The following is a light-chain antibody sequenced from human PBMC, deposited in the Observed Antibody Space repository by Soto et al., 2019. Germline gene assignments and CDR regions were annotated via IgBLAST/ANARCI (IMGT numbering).Light chain of an antibody. V-gene: IGKV3-11*01. J-gene: IGKJ1*01. CDR1: ETVDSF. CDR3: QQYYSTPTWA. Sequence: EIVLTQSPATLSLSPGERAALSCRASETVDSFLAWYQQKPGQAPRLLIYDASKRATGIPARFSGSGSGTDFTLTISSLRPEDFATYFCQQYYSTPTWAFGQGTKVDIK. CDR2: DAS.